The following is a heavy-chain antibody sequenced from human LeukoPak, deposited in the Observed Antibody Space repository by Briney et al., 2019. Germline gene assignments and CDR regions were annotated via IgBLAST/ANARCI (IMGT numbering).Heavy chain of an antibody. J-gene: IGHJ3*02. Sequence: PSETLSLTCTVSGGSISSSSYYWGWIRQPPGKGLEWIGSIYYSGSTYYNPSLKSRVTISVDTSKNQFSLKLSSVTAADTAVYYCARHSRLNDFWSGYPDAFDIWGQGTMVTVSS. CDR3: ARHSRLNDFWSGYPDAFDI. CDR1: GGSISSSSYY. CDR2: IYYSGST. V-gene: IGHV4-39*01. D-gene: IGHD3-3*01.